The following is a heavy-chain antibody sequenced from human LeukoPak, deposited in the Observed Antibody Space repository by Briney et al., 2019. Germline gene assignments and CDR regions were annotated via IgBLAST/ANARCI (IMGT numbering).Heavy chain of an antibody. CDR1: GYSISSGYF. CDR3: ARDADILAAFDI. D-gene: IGHD2-15*01. Sequence: SETLSLTCAVSGYSISSGYFWGWIRQPSGKGLEWIASMYHRGRTYHNPSLKSRVTISVDRSENQFSLKLSSVTAADTAVYYCARDADILAAFDIWGQGTMVTVSS. J-gene: IGHJ3*02. CDR2: MYHRGRT. V-gene: IGHV4-38-2*02.